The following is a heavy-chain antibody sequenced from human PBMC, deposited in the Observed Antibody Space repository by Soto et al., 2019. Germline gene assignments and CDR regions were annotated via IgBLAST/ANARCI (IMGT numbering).Heavy chain of an antibody. V-gene: IGHV3-23*01. J-gene: IGHJ4*02. CDR3: ARGGQLTPYYYFDS. D-gene: IGHD3-16*01. CDR2: ISAAGRRP. CDR1: GFTFGIYA. Sequence: GSLRLSCAASGFTFGIYAMTWVRQAPGKGLEWVSSISAAGRRPYYADSVKGRFAISRDNSKNTLFLQMNSLRAEDTAVYYCARGGQLTPYYYFDSWGQGTLVTVYS.